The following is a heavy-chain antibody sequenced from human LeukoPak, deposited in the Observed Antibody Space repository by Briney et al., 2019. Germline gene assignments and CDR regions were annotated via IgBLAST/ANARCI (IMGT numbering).Heavy chain of an antibody. D-gene: IGHD3-10*01. CDR3: AKAGNRIWFGELLSSLYYFDY. Sequence: GGSLRLSCAASGFTFSSYAMSWVRQAPGKGLEWVSAISGSGGSTYYADSVKGRFTISRDNSKNTLYLQMNSLRAGDTAVYYCAKAGNRIWFGELLSSLYYFDYWGQGTLVTVSS. CDR1: GFTFSSYA. J-gene: IGHJ4*02. CDR2: ISGSGGST. V-gene: IGHV3-23*01.